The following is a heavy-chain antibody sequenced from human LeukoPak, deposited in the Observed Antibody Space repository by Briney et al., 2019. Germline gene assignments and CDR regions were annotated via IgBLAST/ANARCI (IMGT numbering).Heavy chain of an antibody. Sequence: GSLRLSCAASGFTFNSAWMSWVRQAPGKGLEWIGEVYHSGSTNYNPSLKSRVTISVDKSKNQFSLKLSSVTAADTAVYYCARGTYTMATDAFNIWGQGTMVTVSS. CDR1: GFTFNSAW. D-gene: IGHD5-24*01. CDR2: VYHSGST. J-gene: IGHJ3*02. CDR3: ARGTYTMATDAFNI. V-gene: IGHV4-4*02.